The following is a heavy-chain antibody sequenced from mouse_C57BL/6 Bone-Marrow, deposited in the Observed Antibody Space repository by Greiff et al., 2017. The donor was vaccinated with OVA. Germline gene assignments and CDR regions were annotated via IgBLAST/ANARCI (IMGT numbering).Heavy chain of an antibody. CDR2: IYPGDGDT. CDR3: ARWGLPAWFAY. D-gene: IGHD2-2*01. J-gene: IGHJ3*01. CDR1: GYAFSSSW. V-gene: IGHV1-82*01. Sequence: VKLQQSGPELVKPGASVKISCKASGYAFSSSWMNWVKQRPGKGLEWIGRIYPGDGDTNYNGKFKGKATLTADKSSSTAYMQLSSLTSEDSAVYFCARWGLPAWFAYWGQGTLVTVSA.